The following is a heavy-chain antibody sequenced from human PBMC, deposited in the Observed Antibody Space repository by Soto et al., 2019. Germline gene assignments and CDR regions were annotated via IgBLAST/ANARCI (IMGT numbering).Heavy chain of an antibody. Sequence: PGGSLRLSCAASRFTFSDYAMSWVRQAPGKGLEWVSVIGGDGGSPYYADSVKGRFTVPRDNSKNTLYLQMDSLRAEDTAVYYCAKDLDSGWYGWYYFDYWGQGTLVTVSS. CDR3: AKDLDSGWYGWYYFDY. D-gene: IGHD6-19*01. V-gene: IGHV3-23*01. CDR2: IGGDGGSP. CDR1: RFTFSDYA. J-gene: IGHJ4*02.